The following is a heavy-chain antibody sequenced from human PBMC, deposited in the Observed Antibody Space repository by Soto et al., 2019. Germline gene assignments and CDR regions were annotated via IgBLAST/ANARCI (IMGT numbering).Heavy chain of an antibody. V-gene: IGHV3-23*01. CDR1: GFTFSSYV. CDR2: ISASGGST. J-gene: IGHJ4*02. D-gene: IGHD3-22*01. Sequence: PGGSLRVSCAASGFTFSSYVMSWVRQSPGKGLEWVSSISASGGSTYYADSVKGRFTISGDNSKNTLFLQLNSLRAEDTAVYYCAKDWTYDSSGYQDYFDYWGQGSLVTVSS. CDR3: AKDWTYDSSGYQDYFDY.